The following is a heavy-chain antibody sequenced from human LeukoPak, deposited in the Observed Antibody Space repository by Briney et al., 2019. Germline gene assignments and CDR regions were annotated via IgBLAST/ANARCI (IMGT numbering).Heavy chain of an antibody. D-gene: IGHD6-19*01. Sequence: GGSLRLSCAASGFTFSGYGMHWVRQAPGKGLEWVALISYDGSNKYYADSVKGRFIISRDNSKNTLYVQMNSLRAEDTAVYYCAKYLAHSSGWLLDAFDIWGQGTMVTVSS. V-gene: IGHV3-30*18. CDR3: AKYLAHSSGWLLDAFDI. J-gene: IGHJ3*02. CDR1: GFTFSGYG. CDR2: ISYDGSNK.